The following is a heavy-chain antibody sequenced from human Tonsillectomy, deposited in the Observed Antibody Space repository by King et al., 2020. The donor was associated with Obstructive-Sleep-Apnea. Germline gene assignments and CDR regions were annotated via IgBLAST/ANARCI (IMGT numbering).Heavy chain of an antibody. J-gene: IGHJ6*02. CDR3: ATIGYCSSTSCPTSGGYYYGMDV. CDR1: GYTLTELS. Sequence: QLVQSGAEVKKPGASVKVSCKVSGYTLTELSMHWVRQAPGKGLEWMGGFDPEDGETSYAQKFQGRVTMTEETSTDTAYMELSSLRSEDTAVYYCATIGYCSSTSCPTSGGYYYGMDVWGQGTTVTVSS. V-gene: IGHV1-24*01. CDR2: FDPEDGET. D-gene: IGHD2-2*01.